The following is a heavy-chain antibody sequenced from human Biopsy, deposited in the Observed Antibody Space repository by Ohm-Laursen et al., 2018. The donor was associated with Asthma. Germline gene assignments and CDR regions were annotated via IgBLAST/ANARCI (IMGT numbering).Heavy chain of an antibody. D-gene: IGHD1-26*01. V-gene: IGHV3-21*04. Sequence: SLRLSCAASGFTFSSYSMNWVRQAPGKGLEWVSSISNSSSYIYYADSVKGRFTISRDNSKNTLYLQMNSLRAEDTAVYYCAKDKRYSGSYFDYWGQGTLVTVSS. CDR1: GFTFSSYS. J-gene: IGHJ4*02. CDR3: AKDKRYSGSYFDY. CDR2: ISNSSSYI.